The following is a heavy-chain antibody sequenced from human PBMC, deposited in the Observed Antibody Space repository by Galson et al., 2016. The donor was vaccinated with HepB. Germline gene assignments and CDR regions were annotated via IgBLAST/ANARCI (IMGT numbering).Heavy chain of an antibody. CDR3: ARDTGWNDQFDY. V-gene: IGHV3-30*04. CDR2: TSFDGSDK. D-gene: IGHD1-1*01. J-gene: IGHJ4*02. CDR1: GFTFSSYA. Sequence: SLRLSCAASGFTFSSYAMHWVRQAPGKGLEWVAVTSFDGSDKCYTDSVKGRFTVSRDNSRNTLFLQMSSLRAEDTAVYYCARDTGWNDQFDYWGQGTLVTVSS.